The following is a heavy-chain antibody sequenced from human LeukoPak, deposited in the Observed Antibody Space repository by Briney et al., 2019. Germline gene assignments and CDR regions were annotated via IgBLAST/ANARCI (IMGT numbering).Heavy chain of an antibody. Sequence: ETLSLTCTVSGGSISSYHWSWIRQPPGKGLEWIGHIYYTGSTNYNPSLKSRVTISLDTSKNQFSLKLSSVTAADTAVYYCASLIYDSSGYYFDKWGQGTLVTVSS. D-gene: IGHD3-22*01. V-gene: IGHV4-59*01. CDR2: IYYTGST. CDR1: GGSISSYH. CDR3: ASLIYDSSGYYFDK. J-gene: IGHJ4*02.